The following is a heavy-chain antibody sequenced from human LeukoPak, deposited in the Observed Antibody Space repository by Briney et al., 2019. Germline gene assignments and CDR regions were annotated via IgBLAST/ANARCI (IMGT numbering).Heavy chain of an antibody. CDR2: ISGSDGST. V-gene: IGHV3-23*01. CDR1: GFTFSSYA. Sequence: PGGSLRLSCAASGFTFSSYAMSWVRQAPGKGLEWVSAISGSDGSTYYADSVKGRFTISRDNSKNTLYLQMNSLRAEDTAVYYCAKDRGLRFTFDAFDIWGQGTMVTVSS. CDR3: AKDRGLRFTFDAFDI. D-gene: IGHD3-3*01. J-gene: IGHJ3*02.